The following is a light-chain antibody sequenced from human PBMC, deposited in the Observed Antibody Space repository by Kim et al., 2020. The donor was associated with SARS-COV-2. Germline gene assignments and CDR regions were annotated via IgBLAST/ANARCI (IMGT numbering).Light chain of an antibody. V-gene: IGKV1-5*01. Sequence: GDRVPIPCRASQSISSWLAWYQQKPGNAPKVLIYDASSLKSGVPSRFSGSGSGTEFTLTISSLQPDDFATYYCQQYNSDSSVTFGGGTKVDIK. J-gene: IGKJ4*01. CDR2: DAS. CDR3: QQYNSDSSVT. CDR1: QSISSW.